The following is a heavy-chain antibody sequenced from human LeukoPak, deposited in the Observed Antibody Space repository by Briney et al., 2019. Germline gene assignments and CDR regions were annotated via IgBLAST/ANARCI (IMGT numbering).Heavy chain of an antibody. CDR1: GFTVSSNY. J-gene: IGHJ4*02. D-gene: IGHD6-13*01. CDR2: IYSGGST. CDR3: AATGYRSSWYPGFDY. Sequence: GGSLRLSCAASGFTVSSNYMSWVRQAPGKGLEWVSVIYSGGSTYYADSVKGRFTISRDNSKNTLYLQMNSLTAEDTAVYYCAATGYRSSWYPGFDYWGQGTLVTVSS. V-gene: IGHV3-66*01.